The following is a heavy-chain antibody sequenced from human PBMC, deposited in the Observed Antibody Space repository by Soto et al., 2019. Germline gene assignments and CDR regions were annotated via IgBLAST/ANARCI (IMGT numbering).Heavy chain of an antibody. CDR2: ISGSGGST. CDR3: AKGNDFWSGYSYYYYYYGMDV. Sequence: GGSLRLSCAASGFTFSSYAMSWVRQAPGKGLAWVSAISGSGGSTYYADSVKGRFTISRDNSKNTLYLQMNSLRAEDTAVYYCAKGNDFWSGYSYYYYYYGMDVWGQGTTVTVSS. CDR1: GFTFSSYA. J-gene: IGHJ6*02. V-gene: IGHV3-23*01. D-gene: IGHD3-3*01.